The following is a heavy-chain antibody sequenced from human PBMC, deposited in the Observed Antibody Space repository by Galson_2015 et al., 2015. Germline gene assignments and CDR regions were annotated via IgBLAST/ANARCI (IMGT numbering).Heavy chain of an antibody. V-gene: IGHV3-21*01. D-gene: IGHD2-2*01. CDR2: ISSVSTYI. CDR1: GFTFSSYS. J-gene: IGHJ6*03. Sequence: SLRLSCAASGFTFSSYSMNWVRQAPGRGLEWVSSISSVSTYIFYADSVKGRFTNSRDNAKNSVYLQMNSLRAEDTAVYYCARILGHQLQKRAYYYYMDVWGKGTAVTVSS. CDR3: ARILGHQLQKRAYYYYMDV.